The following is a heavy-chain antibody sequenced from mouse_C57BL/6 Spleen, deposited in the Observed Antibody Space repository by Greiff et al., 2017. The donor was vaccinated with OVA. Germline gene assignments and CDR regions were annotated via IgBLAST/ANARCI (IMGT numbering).Heavy chain of an antibody. CDR3: APAYYGSSY. V-gene: IGHV1-82*01. CDR1: GYAFSSSW. CDR2: IYPGDGDT. J-gene: IGHJ2*01. Sequence: VQLQESGPELVKPGASVKISCKASGYAFSSSWMNWVKQRPGKGLEWIGRIYPGDGDTNYNGKFKGKATLTADKSSSTAYMQLSSLTSEDSAVYFCAPAYYGSSYWGQGTTLTVSS. D-gene: IGHD1-1*01.